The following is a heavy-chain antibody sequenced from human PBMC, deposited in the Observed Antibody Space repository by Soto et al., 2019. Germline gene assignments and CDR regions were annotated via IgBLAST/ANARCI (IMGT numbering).Heavy chain of an antibody. V-gene: IGHV4-38-2*01. CDR1: NFSISSGYY. D-gene: IGHD1-26*01. CDR3: ARTPSGSYYSVFNY. CDR2: IYRSGTS. J-gene: IGHJ4*02. Sequence: SETLSLTCVVSNFSISSGYYSGWIRQSPGKGLEWIASIYRSGTSSYNPSLKSRVTISVDPSKNQFSLMLTAVTAADTAVYYCARTPSGSYYSVFNYWGRGSLVTSPQ.